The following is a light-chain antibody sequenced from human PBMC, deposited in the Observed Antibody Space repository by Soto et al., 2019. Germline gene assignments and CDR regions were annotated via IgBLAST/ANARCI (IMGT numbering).Light chain of an antibody. CDR3: QQSYSTPPFT. CDR2: AAS. CDR1: QSISIY. Sequence: DIQMTQSPSSLSASVGDRVTITCRASQSISIYLNWYQQKPGKAPKLLIYAASSLQSGVPSRFSGSGSGTDFTLTISSLQPEDFATYYCQQSYSTPPFTFGPGTKVAIK. V-gene: IGKV1-39*01. J-gene: IGKJ3*01.